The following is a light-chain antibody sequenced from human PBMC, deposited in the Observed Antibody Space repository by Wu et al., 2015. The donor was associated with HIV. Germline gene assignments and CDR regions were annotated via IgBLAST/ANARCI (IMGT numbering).Light chain of an antibody. CDR3: QQYNNWPSFT. J-gene: IGKJ3*01. V-gene: IGKV3-15*01. CDR1: QSFARSY. CDR2: GAS. Sequence: EIVLTQSPGTLSLSPGERATLSCRTSQSFARSYLAWYQQKPGQAPRLLIFGASTRATGIPARFSGSGSGTEFTLSISSLQSEDFAVYYCQQYNNWPSFTFGPGTKVXIK.